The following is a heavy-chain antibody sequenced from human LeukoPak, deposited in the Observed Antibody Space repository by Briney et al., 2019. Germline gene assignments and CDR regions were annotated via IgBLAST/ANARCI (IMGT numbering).Heavy chain of an antibody. CDR1: GGTFSSYA. Sequence: SVKVSCKASGGTFSSYAISWVRQAPGQGLEWMGRIIPIFGTANYAQKFQGRVTITTDESTSTAYMELSSLRSEDTAVYYCARGRVYYYDSSGYYVYFQHWGQGILVTVSS. J-gene: IGHJ1*01. V-gene: IGHV1-69*05. CDR2: IIPIFGTA. D-gene: IGHD3-22*01. CDR3: ARGRVYYYDSSGYYVYFQH.